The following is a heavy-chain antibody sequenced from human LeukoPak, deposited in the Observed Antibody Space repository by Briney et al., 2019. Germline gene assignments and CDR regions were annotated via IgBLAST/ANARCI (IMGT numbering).Heavy chain of an antibody. CDR2: MNPNSGNT. D-gene: IGHD6-13*01. CDR1: GYTFTSYD. V-gene: IGHV1-8*01. CDR3: AREDSSSWYIPYYYCGMDV. Sequence: ASVKVSCKASGYTFTSYDINWVRQATGQGLEWMGWMNPNSGNTGYAQKFQGRVTMTRNTSISTAYMELSSLRSEDTAVYYCAREDSSSWYIPYYYCGMDVWGQGTTVTVSS. J-gene: IGHJ6*02.